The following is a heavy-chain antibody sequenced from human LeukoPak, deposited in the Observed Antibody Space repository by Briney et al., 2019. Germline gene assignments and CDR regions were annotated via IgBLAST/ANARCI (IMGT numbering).Heavy chain of an antibody. J-gene: IGHJ4*02. CDR2: INPDSGVT. Sequence: GASVKVSCKASGYIFTGYYIYWVRQAPGQGLEWMGWINPDSGVTNSAQKFQGRVTMTRDTSISTAYMELSRLRSNDTAVYYCARDGEHYYDSGDYFEIDYWGQGTLITVSS. V-gene: IGHV1-2*02. CDR1: GYIFTGYY. D-gene: IGHD3-22*01. CDR3: ARDGEHYYDSGDYFEIDY.